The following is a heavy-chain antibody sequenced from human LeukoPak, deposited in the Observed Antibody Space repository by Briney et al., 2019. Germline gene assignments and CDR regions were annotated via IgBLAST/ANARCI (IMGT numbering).Heavy chain of an antibody. J-gene: IGHJ4*02. D-gene: IGHD5-24*01. Sequence: SETLSLTCTVSGGSISSSSYYWGWIRQPPGKGLEWIGSIYYSGSTYYNPSLKSRVTISVDTSKNQFSLKLSSVTAADTAVCYCARLELDGYNWYYWGQGTLVTVSS. CDR3: ARLELDGYNWYY. CDR2: IYYSGST. CDR1: GGSISSSSYY. V-gene: IGHV4-39*01.